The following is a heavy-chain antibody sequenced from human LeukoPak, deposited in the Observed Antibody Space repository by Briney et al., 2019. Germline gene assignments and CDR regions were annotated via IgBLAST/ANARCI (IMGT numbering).Heavy chain of an antibody. J-gene: IGHJ4*02. CDR3: ARDPLSSSSFDL. V-gene: IGHV3-15*01. CDR1: GFTFSSDA. D-gene: IGHD6-13*01. CDR2: IKSKTDGGTT. Sequence: GGSLRLSCAASGFTFSSDAMSWVRQAPGKGLEWVGRIKSKTDGGTTDYAAPVKGRFTISRDDSKNTLYLQMNSLKTEDTAVYYCARDPLSSSSFDLWGQGTLVTVSS.